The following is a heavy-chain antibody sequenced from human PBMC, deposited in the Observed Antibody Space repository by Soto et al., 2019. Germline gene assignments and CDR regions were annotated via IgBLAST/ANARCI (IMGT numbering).Heavy chain of an antibody. CDR1: RFTFSSYA. D-gene: IGHD6-13*01. V-gene: IGHV3-30-3*01. CDR3: ARDGYSSSWSP. Sequence: GGSLRLSCAASRFTFSSYAMHWVRQAPGKGLEWVAVISYDGSNKYYADSVKGRFTISRDNSKNTLYLQMNSLRAEDTAVDYCARDGYSSSWSPWGQGNLVTFSS. CDR2: ISYDGSNK. J-gene: IGHJ5*02.